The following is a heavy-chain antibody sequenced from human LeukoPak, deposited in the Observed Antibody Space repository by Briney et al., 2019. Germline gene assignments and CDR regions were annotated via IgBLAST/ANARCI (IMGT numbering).Heavy chain of an antibody. D-gene: IGHD1-26*01. Sequence: PSETPSLTCTVSRGSISTYFWSWIRQPAGKGLEWIGHIYSSGRTNYNPSLKSRVTMSVDTSKNQFSLRLSSVTAADTAVYYCAKLGNQWELRRDYWGQGALVTVSS. CDR2: IYSSGRT. V-gene: IGHV4-4*07. J-gene: IGHJ4*02. CDR3: AKLGNQWELRRDY. CDR1: RGSISTYF.